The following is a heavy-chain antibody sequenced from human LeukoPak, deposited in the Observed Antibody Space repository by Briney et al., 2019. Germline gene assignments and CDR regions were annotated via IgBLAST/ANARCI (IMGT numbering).Heavy chain of an antibody. CDR2: IRFDGSYK. V-gene: IGHV3-30*02. Sequence: PGGSLGLSCAASGFTFNSYGMHWVRQAPGKGLEWVAFIRFDGSYKDYADSVKGRFTISRDKSKNTLYLQMNSLRPEDTAVYYCARGGDRYYDSSGYYLYNWFDPWGQGTLVTVSS. CDR3: ARGGDRYYDSSGYYLYNWFDP. D-gene: IGHD3-22*01. J-gene: IGHJ5*02. CDR1: GFTFNSYG.